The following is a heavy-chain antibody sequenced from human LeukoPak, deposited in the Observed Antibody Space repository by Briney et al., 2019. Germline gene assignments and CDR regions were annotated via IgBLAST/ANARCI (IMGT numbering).Heavy chain of an antibody. D-gene: IGHD6-19*01. J-gene: IGHJ4*02. Sequence: GGSLRLSCAASGFTFSSYWMSWVRQAPGKGLEWVANIKQDGSEKYYVDSVKGRFTISRDNAKNSLYLQMNCLRAEDTAVYYCARAFGIAVADYWGQGTLVTVSS. V-gene: IGHV3-7*01. CDR2: IKQDGSEK. CDR3: ARAFGIAVADY. CDR1: GFTFSSYW.